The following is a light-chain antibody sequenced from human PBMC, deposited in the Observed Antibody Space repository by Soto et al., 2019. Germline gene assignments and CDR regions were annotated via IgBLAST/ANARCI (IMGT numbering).Light chain of an antibody. CDR3: QQYGGSPRT. V-gene: IGKV3-20*01. J-gene: IGKJ1*01. CDR2: GAS. Sequence: EIVLTQSPGTLSMSPGERATLSCRASQSISSNYLAWYQQKPGQAPRLLIYGASSRATGIPDRFSGSGSGTDFNLTISRLEAEDLAVYYCQQYGGSPRTFGQR. CDR1: QSISSNY.